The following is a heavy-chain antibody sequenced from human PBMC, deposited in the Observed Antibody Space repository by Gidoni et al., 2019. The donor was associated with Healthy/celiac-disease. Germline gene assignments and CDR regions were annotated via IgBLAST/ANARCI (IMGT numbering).Heavy chain of an antibody. CDR2: IDHSGST. Sequence: QVQLLQWGAGLLKSSATLSLTCAVHGGSFRGYYWRWVRSPPGKGLEWIGEIDHSGSTNYNPSLKSRVTISVEASKDQFSLKLSAVTAADTAVYYCARGLYGSGLDYWGKGTLVTVSS. CDR3: ARGLYGSGLDY. V-gene: IGHV4-34*01. CDR1: GGSFRGYY. D-gene: IGHD6-19*01. J-gene: IGHJ4*02.